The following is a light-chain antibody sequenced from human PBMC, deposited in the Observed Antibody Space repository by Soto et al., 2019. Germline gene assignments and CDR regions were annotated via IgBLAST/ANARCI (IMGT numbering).Light chain of an antibody. V-gene: IGKV3-20*01. J-gene: IGKJ4*01. Sequence: ENVLTQSPATLSLSPGERATLSCRASQSVSSSHLAWYQQKPGQAPRLLIYGASSRATGIPDRFSGSGSGTDFTLTISRLEPEDFVVYYCQQYGSSPPLTFGGGTKVEIK. CDR1: QSVSSSH. CDR2: GAS. CDR3: QQYGSSPPLT.